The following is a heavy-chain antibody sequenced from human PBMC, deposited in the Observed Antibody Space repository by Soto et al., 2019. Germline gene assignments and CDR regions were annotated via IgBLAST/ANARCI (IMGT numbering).Heavy chain of an antibody. CDR1: GYTFTSYD. V-gene: IGHV1-8*01. Sequence: QVQLVQSGAEVKKPGASVKVSCKASGYTFTSYDINWVRQATGQGLEWLGWMNPNSGNTGYAQKFQGRVTMTRNTSISTAYLELSSLRSEDTAVYYCARGGTYYYDSSGLGFDYWGQGTLVNVSS. J-gene: IGHJ4*02. CDR2: MNPNSGNT. D-gene: IGHD3-22*01. CDR3: ARGGTYYYDSSGLGFDY.